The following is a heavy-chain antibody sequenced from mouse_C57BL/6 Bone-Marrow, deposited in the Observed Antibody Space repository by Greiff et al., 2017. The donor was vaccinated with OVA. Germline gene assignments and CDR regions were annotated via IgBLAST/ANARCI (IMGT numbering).Heavy chain of an antibody. CDR2: IYPGDGDT. Sequence: QVQLQQSGPELVKPGASVKISCKASGYAFSSSWMNWVKQRPGKGLEWIGRIYPGDGDTNYNGKFKGKATLTADKSSSTAYMQLSSLTSEDSAVYFYATPTAGYFDVWGTGTTVTVSS. D-gene: IGHD3-1*01. CDR1: GYAFSSSW. CDR3: ATPTAGYFDV. J-gene: IGHJ1*03. V-gene: IGHV1-82*01.